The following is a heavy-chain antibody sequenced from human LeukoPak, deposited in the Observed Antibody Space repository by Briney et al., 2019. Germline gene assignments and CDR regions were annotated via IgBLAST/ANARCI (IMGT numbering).Heavy chain of an antibody. J-gene: IGHJ2*01. D-gene: IGHD6-13*01. CDR1: GGSISSHY. CDR3: ARAMGSSSWSVPYWYFDL. V-gene: IGHV4-59*11. Sequence: SETLSLTCTVSGGSISSHYWSWIRQLPGKGLEWIGYIYYSGSTNYNPSLKSRVTISVDTSKNQFSLKLSSVTAADTAVYYCARAMGSSSWSVPYWYFDLWGRGTLVTVSS. CDR2: IYYSGST.